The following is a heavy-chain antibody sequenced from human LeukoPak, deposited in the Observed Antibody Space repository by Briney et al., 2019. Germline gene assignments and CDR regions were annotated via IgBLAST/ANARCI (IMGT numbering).Heavy chain of an antibody. D-gene: IGHD4-17*01. V-gene: IGHV4-38-2*02. CDR2: IYHSGST. J-gene: IGHJ4*02. CDR3: ARQGLRPLYYFDY. Sequence: PSETLSLTCTFSGGSISSYYWGWIRQPPGKGLEWIGSIYHSGSTYYNPSLKSRVTISVDTSKNQFSLKLSSVTAADTAVYYCARQGLRPLYYFDYWGQGTLVTVSS. CDR1: GGSISSYY.